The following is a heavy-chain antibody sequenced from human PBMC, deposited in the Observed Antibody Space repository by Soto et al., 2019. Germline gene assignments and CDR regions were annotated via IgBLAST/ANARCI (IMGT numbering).Heavy chain of an antibody. Sequence: GASVKVSCKASGGTFSSYTISWVRQAPGQGLEWMGRIIPILGIANYAQKFQGRVTITADKSTSTAYMELSSLRSEDTAVYYCAREVSGSGVITPLSHLYYYYYMDVWGKGTTVTVSS. D-gene: IGHD3-10*01. V-gene: IGHV1-69*02. J-gene: IGHJ6*03. CDR1: GGTFSSYT. CDR2: IIPILGIA. CDR3: AREVSGSGVITPLSHLYYYYYMDV.